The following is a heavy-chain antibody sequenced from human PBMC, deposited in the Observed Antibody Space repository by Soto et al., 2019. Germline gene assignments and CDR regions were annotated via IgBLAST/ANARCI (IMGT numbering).Heavy chain of an antibody. CDR3: ARSTQWLRLRPYFDY. CDR2: INHSGST. D-gene: IGHD5-12*01. V-gene: IGHV4-34*01. CDR1: GGSFSGYY. Sequence: SETLSLTCAVYGGSFSGYYWSWIRQPPGKGLEWIGEINHSGSTNYNPSLKSRVTISVDTSKNQFSLKLSSVTAADTAVYYCARSTQWLRLRPYFDYWGQGTLVTVSS. J-gene: IGHJ4*02.